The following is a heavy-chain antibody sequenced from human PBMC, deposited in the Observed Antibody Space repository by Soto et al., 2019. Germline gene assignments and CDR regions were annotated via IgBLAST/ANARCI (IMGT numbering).Heavy chain of an antibody. CDR1: GGSISPYY. J-gene: IGHJ4*02. V-gene: IGHV4-4*07. CDR3: ARGGMVIIPTATAFDY. CDR2: IYASGST. D-gene: IGHD1-1*01. Sequence: SKALSLTCFVSGGSISPYYWSWIRQPAGKGLEWIGRIYASGSTNYNPSLKSRVTMSVATSKNQFSLELTSVTAADTATYYCARGGMVIIPTATAFDYWGQGTLVTVSS.